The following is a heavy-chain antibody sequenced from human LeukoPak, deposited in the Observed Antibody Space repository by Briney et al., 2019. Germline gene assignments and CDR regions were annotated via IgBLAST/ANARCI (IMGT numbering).Heavy chain of an antibody. CDR3: ASRLYCSNTRCRNFPFAY. CDR1: GGTFSSYA. D-gene: IGHD2-2*01. J-gene: IGHJ4*02. CDR2: IIPIFGTA. V-gene: IGHV1-69*01. Sequence: SVKVSCKASGGTFSSYAINWVRQAPGQGLEWMGGIIPIFGTANYAQKFQDRVTITADESTSTAYMELSSLRSEDTTIYYCASRLYCSNTRCRNFPFAYWGQGTLVTVSS.